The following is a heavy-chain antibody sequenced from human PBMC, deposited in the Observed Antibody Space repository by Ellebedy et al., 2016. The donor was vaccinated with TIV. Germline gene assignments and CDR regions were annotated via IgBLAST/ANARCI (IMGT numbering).Heavy chain of an antibody. CDR2: INSDGSST. J-gene: IGHJ4*02. CDR1: GFTFSSYW. Sequence: GESLKISXAASGFTFSSYWMHWVRQAPGKGLVWVSRINSDGSSTSYADSVKGRFTISRDNSKNTLYLQMNSLRAEDTAVYYCAKGAVPAATRDYYFDYWGQGTLVTVSS. D-gene: IGHD2-2*01. CDR3: AKGAVPAATRDYYFDY. V-gene: IGHV3-74*01.